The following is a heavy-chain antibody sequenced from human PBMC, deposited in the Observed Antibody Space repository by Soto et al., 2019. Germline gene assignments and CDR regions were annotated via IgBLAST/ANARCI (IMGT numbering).Heavy chain of an antibody. CDR2: IYSGGTY. V-gene: IGHV3-53*04. CDR1: GFSVSATKY. Sequence: EVQLGESGGGLVQPGGSLRLSCVASGFSVSATKYMNWLRQAPDKGLEWVSVIYSGGTYYYADSVKGRFTISRHDSKNTLYLQMDSLRPEDTAVSFCARANDLNAFDMWGQGTMVTVSS. J-gene: IGHJ3*02. CDR3: ARANDLNAFDM.